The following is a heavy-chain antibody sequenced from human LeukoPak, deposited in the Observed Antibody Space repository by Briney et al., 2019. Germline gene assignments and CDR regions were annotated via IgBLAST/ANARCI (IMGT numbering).Heavy chain of an antibody. CDR1: GYTFTIYG. J-gene: IGHJ4*02. CDR2: IGAYNANT. V-gene: IGHV1-18*01. D-gene: IGHD6-19*01. CDR3: PSPDSSGWYYFDY. Sequence: ASGKVSCNPSGYTFTIYGISWGRQAAGQGLEGRGWIGAYNANTNYPQKLQVTVTMTTATSTSTVYMEMRSLRYAATAVYSCPSPDSSGWYYFDYWGQGTPVTVSS.